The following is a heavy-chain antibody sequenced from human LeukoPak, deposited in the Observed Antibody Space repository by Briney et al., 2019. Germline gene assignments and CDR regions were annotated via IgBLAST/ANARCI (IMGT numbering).Heavy chain of an antibody. CDR3: AKDSFYGNSVY. D-gene: IGHD4-23*01. J-gene: IGHJ4*02. CDR1: GITFSSYA. V-gene: IGHV3-23*01. Sequence: SGASLRLSCAASGITFSSYAMSWVRQAPGKGLEWVSAISGSGGSTYYADSVKGRFTISRDNSKNTLYLQMNSLRAEDTAVYYCAKDSFYGNSVYWGQGTLVTVSS. CDR2: ISGSGGST.